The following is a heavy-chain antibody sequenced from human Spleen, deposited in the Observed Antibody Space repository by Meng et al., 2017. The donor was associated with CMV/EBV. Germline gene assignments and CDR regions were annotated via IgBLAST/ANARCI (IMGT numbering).Heavy chain of an antibody. Sequence: GESLKISCAASGFTFSSYGMHWVRQAPGKGLEWVTFIRYDGSNKYYADSVKGRFTISRDNSKNTLSLQMYSLRAEDTAVYYCAKAALYSNEAYWGQGTLVTVSS. CDR1: GFTFSSYG. J-gene: IGHJ4*02. CDR2: IRYDGSNK. D-gene: IGHD4-11*01. V-gene: IGHV3-30*02. CDR3: AKAALYSNEAY.